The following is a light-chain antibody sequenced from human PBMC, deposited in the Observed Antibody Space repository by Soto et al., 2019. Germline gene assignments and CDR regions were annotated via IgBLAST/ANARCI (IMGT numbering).Light chain of an antibody. Sequence: DIKLTQSPSFLSASVGDRVTITCRATQGISSYLAWYQQNPGKAPKLLIYAASTLQSGVPSRFSGSGSGTEFTLTISSLQPEDCATYYCQQLNSYPFLTFGGGTKVEIK. J-gene: IGKJ4*01. CDR2: AAS. CDR3: QQLNSYPFLT. CDR1: QGISSY. V-gene: IGKV1-9*01.